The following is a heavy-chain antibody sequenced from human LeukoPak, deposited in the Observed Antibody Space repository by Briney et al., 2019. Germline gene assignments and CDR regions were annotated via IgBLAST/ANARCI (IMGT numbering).Heavy chain of an antibody. J-gene: IGHJ4*02. V-gene: IGHV3-53*01. CDR3: AKDRKVYQD. CDR1: GFTVSSKY. D-gene: IGHD2-8*01. CDR2: IYSGGST. Sequence: PGGSLRLSCAASGFTVSSKYMSWVRQAPGKGLEWVSVIYSGGSTYYADSVKGRFTISRDNSKNTLYLQMNSLRVDDTAVYYCAKDRKVYQDWGQGTLVTVSS.